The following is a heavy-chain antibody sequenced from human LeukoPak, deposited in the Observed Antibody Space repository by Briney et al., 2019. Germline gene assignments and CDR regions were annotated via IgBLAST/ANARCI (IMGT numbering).Heavy chain of an antibody. CDR1: GFTFSSYE. D-gene: IGHD3-10*01. CDR3: ATCMIRGVIRS. J-gene: IGHJ5*02. Sequence: PGGSLRLSCAASGFTFSSYEMNWVRQAPGKGLEWVSYISSSGSDMYYADSVKSRFTISRDNAKSSLYLQMNSLRAEDTAVYYCATCMIRGVIRSWGQGTLVTVSS. CDR2: ISSSGSDM. V-gene: IGHV3-48*03.